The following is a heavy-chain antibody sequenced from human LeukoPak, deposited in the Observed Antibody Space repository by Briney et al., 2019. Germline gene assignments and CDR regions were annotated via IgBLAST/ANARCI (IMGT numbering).Heavy chain of an antibody. J-gene: IGHJ4*02. CDR3: AKDRPNYYGSNGHYYRRDGDY. D-gene: IGHD3-22*01. V-gene: IGHV3-23*01. CDR2: ITSSGDGT. CDR1: GFTFSIYA. Sequence: GGSLRLSCAASGFTFSIYAMSWVRQAPGKGLQWASSITSSGDGTYYADSVKGRFTISRDNSENMLYLQMNSLRVEGTAVYFCAKDRPNYYGSNGHYYRRDGDYWGQGTLVTVSS.